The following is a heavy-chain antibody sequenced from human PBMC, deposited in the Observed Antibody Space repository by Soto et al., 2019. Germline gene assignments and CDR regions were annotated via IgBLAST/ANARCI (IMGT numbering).Heavy chain of an antibody. CDR3: AKDQASSSSPRGYYYGMDV. Sequence: PGGSLRLSCAASGFTFSSYAMSWVRQAPGKGLEWVSAISGSGGSTYYADSVKGRFTISRDNSKNTLYLQMNSLRAEDTAVYYCAKDQASSSSPRGYYYGMDVWGQGTTVTVSS. CDR2: ISGSGGST. CDR1: GFTFSSYA. J-gene: IGHJ6*02. V-gene: IGHV3-23*01. D-gene: IGHD6-6*01.